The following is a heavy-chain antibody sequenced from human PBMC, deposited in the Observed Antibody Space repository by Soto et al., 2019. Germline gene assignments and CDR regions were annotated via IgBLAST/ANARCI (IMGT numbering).Heavy chain of an antibody. J-gene: IGHJ3*02. Sequence: LSLTCTVSGGSISSSSYYWGWIRQPPGKGLEWIGSIYYSGSTYYNPSLKSRVTISVDTSKNQFSLKLSSVTAADTAVHYCARHRPYSSEPDAFDIWGQGTMVTVSS. CDR3: ARHRPYSSEPDAFDI. V-gene: IGHV4-39*01. CDR2: IYYSGST. CDR1: GGSISSSSYY. D-gene: IGHD6-19*01.